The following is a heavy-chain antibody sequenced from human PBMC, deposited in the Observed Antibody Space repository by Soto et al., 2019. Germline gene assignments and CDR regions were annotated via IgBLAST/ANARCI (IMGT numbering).Heavy chain of an antibody. CDR1: GGSITPSNL. V-gene: IGHV4-4*02. D-gene: IGHD4-17*01. J-gene: IGHJ5*02. Sequence: PSETLSLTPAFVGGSITPSNLWRWVRPPPGKGLAWIGEINHSGSTNYSPSLKSRVTISVDTSNNQSSLRLSSVTAADTALYYCARQIGMTTATTDRGFDPWGPGTLVTVSS. CDR3: ARQIGMTTATTDRGFDP. CDR2: INHSGST.